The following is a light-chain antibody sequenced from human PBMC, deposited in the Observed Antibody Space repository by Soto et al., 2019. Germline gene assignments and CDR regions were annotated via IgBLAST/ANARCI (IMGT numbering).Light chain of an antibody. V-gene: IGKV3-20*01. CDR1: QSVSSSN. Sequence: EIVLTQSPGPLSLSPGERATLSCRSSQSVSSSNLAWYQQKPGQAPRLLMFRTSSRATGFPARFSGSGSGTEFTLTISSLQPEDFATYYCQQYNSYPITLGQGTRLEIK. CDR3: QQYNSYPIT. J-gene: IGKJ5*01. CDR2: RTS.